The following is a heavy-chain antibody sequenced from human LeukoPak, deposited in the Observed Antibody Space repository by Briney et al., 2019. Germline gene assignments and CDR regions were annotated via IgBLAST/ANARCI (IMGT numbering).Heavy chain of an antibody. CDR1: GFTVSSNY. V-gene: IGHV3-53*01. CDR2: IYSAGST. J-gene: IGHJ4*02. CDR3: ARNYFGSGSYPLPYYFDY. Sequence: GGSLRLSCAASGFTVSSNYMSWVRQAPGKGLEWVSVIYSAGSTNYADSVKGRFTISRDNSKNTLYLQMNSLRAEDTAVYYCARNYFGSGSYPLPYYFDYWGQGTLVTVSS. D-gene: IGHD3-10*01.